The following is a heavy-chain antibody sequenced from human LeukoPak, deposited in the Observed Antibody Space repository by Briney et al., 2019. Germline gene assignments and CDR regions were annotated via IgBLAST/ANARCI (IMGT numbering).Heavy chain of an antibody. Sequence: SETLSLTCTVSGGSISSGSYYWSWIRQLAGKGLEWIGRIYTSGSTNYNSSLKSRVTISVDTSKNQFSLKLSSVTAADTAVYYCARDPITMVRGVPAFDPWGQGTLVTVSS. CDR1: GGSISSGSYY. CDR2: IYTSGST. CDR3: ARDPITMVRGVPAFDP. D-gene: IGHD3-10*01. V-gene: IGHV4-61*02. J-gene: IGHJ5*02.